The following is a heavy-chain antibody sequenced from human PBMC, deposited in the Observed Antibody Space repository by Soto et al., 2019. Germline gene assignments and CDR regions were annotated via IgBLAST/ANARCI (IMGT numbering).Heavy chain of an antibody. Sequence: PGGSLRLSCAASGFIFDDYAMHWVRQAPGKGLEWVSGINWNTGSIGYADSVKGRFTISKDHTKNSLYLQMNGLRAEDTALYYCAKALSGYTYGPFDYWGQGTLVTVSS. D-gene: IGHD5-18*01. CDR2: INWNTGSI. CDR1: GFIFDDYA. J-gene: IGHJ4*02. CDR3: AKALSGYTYGPFDY. V-gene: IGHV3-9*01.